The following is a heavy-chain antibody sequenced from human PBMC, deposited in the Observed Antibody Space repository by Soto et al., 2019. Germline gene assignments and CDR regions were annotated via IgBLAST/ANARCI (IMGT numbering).Heavy chain of an antibody. CDR3: ARGRYCSSTSCYQSLYYMDV. D-gene: IGHD2-2*01. CDR1: GGSFSGYY. CDR2: INHSGST. V-gene: IGHV4-34*01. Sequence: QVQLQQWGAGLLKPSETLSLTCAVYGGSFSGYYWSWIRQPPGKGLGWIGEINHSGSTNYNPSLKSRVTISVDTSKNQFSLKLSSVTAADTAVYYCARGRYCSSTSCYQSLYYMDVWGKGTTVTVSS. J-gene: IGHJ6*03.